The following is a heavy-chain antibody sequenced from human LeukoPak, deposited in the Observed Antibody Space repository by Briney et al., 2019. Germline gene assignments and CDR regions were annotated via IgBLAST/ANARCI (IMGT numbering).Heavy chain of an antibody. D-gene: IGHD5-24*01. V-gene: IGHV4-59*01. CDR2: MHYSGST. CDR1: GGSFSGYY. Sequence: SETLSLTCAVYGGSFSGYYWSWIRQPPGKGLEWIAYMHYSGSTNYNPSLKSRVTILVDTSKNQFSLKLSSVTAADTAVYYCASIDVYNSLDFWGQGTLVTVSS. J-gene: IGHJ4*02. CDR3: ASIDVYNSLDF.